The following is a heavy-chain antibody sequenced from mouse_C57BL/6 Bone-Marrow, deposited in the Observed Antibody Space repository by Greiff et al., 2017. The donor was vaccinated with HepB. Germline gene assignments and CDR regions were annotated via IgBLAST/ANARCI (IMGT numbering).Heavy chain of an antibody. D-gene: IGHD2-3*01. CDR3: ARLYDGYPYYAMDY. CDR2: IWWDDDK. V-gene: IGHV8-8*01. J-gene: IGHJ4*01. Sequence: QVTLKESGPGILQPSQTLSLTCSFSGFSLSTFGMGVGWIRQPSGKGLEWLAHIWWDDDKYYNPALKSRLTISKDTSKNQVFLKIANVDTADTATYYCARLYDGYPYYAMDYWGQGTSVTVSS. CDR1: GFSLSTFGMG.